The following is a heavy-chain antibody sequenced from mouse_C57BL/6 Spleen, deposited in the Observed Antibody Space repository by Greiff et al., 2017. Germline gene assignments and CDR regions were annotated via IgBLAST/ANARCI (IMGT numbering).Heavy chain of an antibody. V-gene: IGHV1-52*01. CDR2: IDPSDSET. Sequence: QVQLKQPGAELVRPGSSVKLSCKASGYTFTSYWMHWVKQRPIQGLEWIGNIDPSDSETHYNQKFKDKATLTVDKSSSTAYMQLSSLTSEDSAVYYCARSPRDSGFAYWGQGTLVTVSA. CDR1: GYTFTSYW. J-gene: IGHJ3*01. CDR3: ARSPRDSGFAY. D-gene: IGHD3-3*01.